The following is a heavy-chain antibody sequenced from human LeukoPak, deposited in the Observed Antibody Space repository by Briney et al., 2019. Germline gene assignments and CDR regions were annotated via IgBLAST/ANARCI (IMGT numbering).Heavy chain of an antibody. V-gene: IGHV4-4*07. J-gene: IGHJ4*02. CDR2: IYSTGIT. Sequence: SETLSLTCTGSGGSISSYYWSWVRQPAGKGLEWIGRIYSTGITNYNPSLESRVSISVDKSKNQFSLKLNSVTAADTAMYYCTRDRASINVIDYRSQGTLVTVSS. D-gene: IGHD2-21*01. CDR3: TRDRASINVIDY. CDR1: GGSISSYY.